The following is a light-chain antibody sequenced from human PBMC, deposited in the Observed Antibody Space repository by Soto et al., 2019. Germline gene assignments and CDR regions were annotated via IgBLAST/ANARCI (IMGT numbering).Light chain of an antibody. CDR1: QTISRN. V-gene: IGKV1-33*01. J-gene: IGKJ4*01. CDR3: QQYDTLPPT. Sequence: DIQMTQSPSSLSASVGDRVTIPCRASQTISRNLNWYQQKPGKAPKLLIYGASNLEAGVTPRFSGSGSGTEFSLIITSLQPEDIAVYYCQQYDTLPPTFGGGTKVDIK. CDR2: GAS.